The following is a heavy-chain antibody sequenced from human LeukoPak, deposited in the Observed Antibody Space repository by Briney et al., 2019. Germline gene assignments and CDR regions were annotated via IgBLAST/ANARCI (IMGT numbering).Heavy chain of an antibody. J-gene: IGHJ4*02. CDR2: IKQDGSEK. CDR1: GFTFSSYW. V-gene: IGHV3-7*01. Sequence: GGSLRLSCAASGFTFSSYWMSWVRQAPGKGLGWVANIKQDGSEKYYVDSVKGRFSISRDNAKNSLYLQMNSLRAEDTAVYYCARGSGSYGSYFDYWGQGTPVTVSS. D-gene: IGHD5-18*01. CDR3: ARGSGSYGSYFDY.